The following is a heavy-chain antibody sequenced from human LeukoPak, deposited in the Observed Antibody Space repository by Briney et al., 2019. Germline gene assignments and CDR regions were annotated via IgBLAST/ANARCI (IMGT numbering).Heavy chain of an antibody. Sequence: GGSLRLSCAASAFTFDDNGMTWVRQAPGEGLEWVSGINWNGGSTGYAVSVKGRFTISRDSAKNSLYLQMNSLRAEDTALYYCARDLGYKDYVSAFDIWGQGTMVTVSS. D-gene: IGHD5-24*01. CDR3: ARDLGYKDYVSAFDI. V-gene: IGHV3-20*04. CDR1: AFTFDDNG. J-gene: IGHJ3*02. CDR2: INWNGGST.